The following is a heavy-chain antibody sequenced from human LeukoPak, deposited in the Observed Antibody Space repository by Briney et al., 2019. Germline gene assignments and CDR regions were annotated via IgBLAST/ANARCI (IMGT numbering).Heavy chain of an antibody. CDR1: GGSISSGSYY. CDR2: IYTSGST. D-gene: IGHD3-3*01. Sequence: SETLSLTCTVSGGSISSGSYYWSWIRQPAGKGLEWIGRIYTSGSTDYNPSLKSRVTISEDTSKNQFSLKLSSVTAADTAVYYCARAFRGIFGVFEAFDIWGQGTMLTVSS. CDR3: ARAFRGIFGVFEAFDI. J-gene: IGHJ3*02. V-gene: IGHV4-61*02.